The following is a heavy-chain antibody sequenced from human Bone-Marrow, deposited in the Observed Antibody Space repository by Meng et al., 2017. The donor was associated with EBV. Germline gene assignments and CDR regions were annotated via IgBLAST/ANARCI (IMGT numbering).Heavy chain of an antibody. D-gene: IGHD6-6*01. CDR3: ARVVAARPLNWFDP. CDR2: INSEGSST. CDR1: GFTFSGYW. V-gene: IGHV3-74*01. Sequence: VQLVESGGGFVQAGGVLMLSWAVSGFTFSGYWMHWVRQAPGKGLVWVSRINSEGSSTSYADSVKGRFTISRDNAKNTLYLQMNSLRAEDTAVYYCARVVAARPLNWFDPWGQGTLGTVSS. J-gene: IGHJ5*02.